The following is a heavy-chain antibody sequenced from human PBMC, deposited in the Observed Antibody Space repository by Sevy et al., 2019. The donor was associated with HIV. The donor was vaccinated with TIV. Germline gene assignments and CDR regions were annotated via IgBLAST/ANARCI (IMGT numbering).Heavy chain of an antibody. CDR1: GFSFSSYG. Sequence: GGSLRLSCAASGFSFSSYGMHWVRQAPGKGLEWVAVISYDGNNKYYADSVKGRFTISRDNSKSTLYLQMNSLRVEDTAVYYCAKDIGAAAEGYYYFYALDVWGQGTTVTVSS. D-gene: IGHD6-13*01. V-gene: IGHV3-30*18. J-gene: IGHJ6*02. CDR3: AKDIGAAAEGYYYFYALDV. CDR2: ISYDGNNK.